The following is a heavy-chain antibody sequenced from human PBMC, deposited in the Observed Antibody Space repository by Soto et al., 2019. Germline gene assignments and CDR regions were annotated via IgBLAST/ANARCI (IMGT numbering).Heavy chain of an antibody. CDR1: GDSFTSYY. Sequence: GASVKVSCEACGDSFTSYYMHWVRQAPGQGLEWMGIINPSGGSTSYAQKFQGRVTMTRDTSTSTVYMELSSLRSEDTAVYYCARDSTSSGWPWYYWGQGTLVTVSS. CDR3: ARDSTSSGWPWYY. J-gene: IGHJ4*02. CDR2: INPSGGST. D-gene: IGHD6-19*01. V-gene: IGHV1-46*01.